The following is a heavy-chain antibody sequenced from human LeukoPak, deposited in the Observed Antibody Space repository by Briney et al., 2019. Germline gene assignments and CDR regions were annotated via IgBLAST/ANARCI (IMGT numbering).Heavy chain of an antibody. CDR2: IYSGGST. V-gene: IGHV3-53*04. J-gene: IGHJ4*02. CDR3: ARNYGKGYYFDY. CDR1: GFTVSSSY. D-gene: IGHD3-10*01. Sequence: GGSLRLSCAASGFTVSSSYMSWVRQAPGKGLEWVSLIYSGGSTHYADSVKGRFTTSRHNPKNTLFLQMNSLRAEDTAVYFCARNYGKGYYFDYWGQGTLVTVSS.